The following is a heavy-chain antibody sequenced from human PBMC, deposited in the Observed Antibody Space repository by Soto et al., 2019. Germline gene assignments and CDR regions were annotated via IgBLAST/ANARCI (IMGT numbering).Heavy chain of an antibody. CDR1: GGSISSGGYY. J-gene: IGHJ4*02. Sequence: PSETLSLTCTVSGGSISSGGYYWSWIRQHPGKGLEWIGYIYYSGSTYYNPSLKSRVTISVDTSKNQFSLKLSSVTAADTAVYYCARGAPTYYYDSSVYSFDYGGQGTLFTFSS. CDR3: ARGAPTYYYDSSVYSFDY. CDR2: IYYSGST. D-gene: IGHD3-22*01. V-gene: IGHV4-31*03.